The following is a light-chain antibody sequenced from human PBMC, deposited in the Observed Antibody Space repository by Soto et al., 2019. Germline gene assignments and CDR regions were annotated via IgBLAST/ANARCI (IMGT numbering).Light chain of an antibody. Sequence: QSALTQPASVSGSPGQSITISCTGTSSDVGGYSRVSWYQHHPGKAPKLIIYEVSDRPSGVSNRFSGSKSGNTASLTISGLQTEDEADYYCTSYRGTSTLVFGGGTKLTVL. CDR3: TSYRGTSTLV. CDR1: SSDVGGYSR. V-gene: IGLV2-14*01. J-gene: IGLJ2*01. CDR2: EVS.